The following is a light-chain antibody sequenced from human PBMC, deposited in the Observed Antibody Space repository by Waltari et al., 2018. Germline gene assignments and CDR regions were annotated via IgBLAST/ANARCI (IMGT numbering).Light chain of an antibody. J-gene: IGLJ1*01. Sequence: QSMLTQPPSVSGAPGQWVTISCTGSSSNIGGQYVSWYQQLPGTTPKNLIYQNNKRPSGVSDRFSGSKSGTSASLTITGLQTEDEADYYCLSYDSSLSAYIFGAGTRLIVL. CDR3: LSYDSSLSAYI. CDR1: SSNIGGQY. CDR2: QNN. V-gene: IGLV1-40*01.